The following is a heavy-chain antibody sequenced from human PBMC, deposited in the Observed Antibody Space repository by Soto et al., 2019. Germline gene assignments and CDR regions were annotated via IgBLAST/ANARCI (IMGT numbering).Heavy chain of an antibody. Sequence: QVQLVQSGAEVKKPGASVKVSCKASGYTFTSYAMHWVRQAPGQRLEWMGWINAGNGNTKYSQKFQGRVTITRDTSASTAYMELSRLRSEDTAVYYCARVPYGTGWFDPWGQGTLVTVSS. CDR2: INAGNGNT. D-gene: IGHD4-17*01. V-gene: IGHV1-3*01. CDR1: GYTFTSYA. CDR3: ARVPYGTGWFDP. J-gene: IGHJ5*02.